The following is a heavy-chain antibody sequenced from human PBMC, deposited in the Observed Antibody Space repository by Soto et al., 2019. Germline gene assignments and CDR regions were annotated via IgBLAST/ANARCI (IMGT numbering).Heavy chain of an antibody. CDR2: IIPTFGTT. V-gene: IGHV1-69*01. CDR1: GGNFSSNG. Sequence: QVQLVQSGAEVRKPGSSVKVSCKAPGGNFSSNGIRWVPQAPGQGLEFMGGIIPTFGTTNYAHKFRGRVTITADESTGTAYMELSSLRSDDTAVYYCAGASDSTWYNWLDPWGQGTLVTVSS. D-gene: IGHD5-18*01. J-gene: IGHJ5*02. CDR3: AGASDSTWYNWLDP.